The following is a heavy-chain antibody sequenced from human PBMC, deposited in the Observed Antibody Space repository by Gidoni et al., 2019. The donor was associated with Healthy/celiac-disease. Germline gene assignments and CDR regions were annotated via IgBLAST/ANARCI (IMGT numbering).Heavy chain of an antibody. D-gene: IGHD2-2*02. CDR1: GGSFSGYY. Sequence: QVQLQQWGAGLLKPSETLSLTCAVYGGSFSGYYWSWIRQPPGKGLEWIGEINHSGSTNYNPSLKSRVTISVDTSKNQFSLKLSSVTAADTAVYYCARGGRCSSTSCHRPAASNWFDPWGQGTLVTVSS. V-gene: IGHV4-34*01. CDR3: ARGGRCSSTSCHRPAASNWFDP. J-gene: IGHJ5*02. CDR2: INHSGST.